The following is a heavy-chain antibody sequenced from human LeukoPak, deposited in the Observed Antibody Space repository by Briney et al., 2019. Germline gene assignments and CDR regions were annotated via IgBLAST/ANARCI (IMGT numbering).Heavy chain of an antibody. D-gene: IGHD6-19*01. Sequence: PSETLSLTCAVSGYSISSGYYWGWIRQPPGKGLEWIGSIYHSGSTYYNPSLKSRVTISVDTSKNQFSLKLSSVTAADTAVYYCATSRAFQGWYWVDYWGQGTLVTVSS. CDR2: IYHSGST. CDR3: ATSRAFQGWYWVDY. V-gene: IGHV4-38-2*01. J-gene: IGHJ4*02. CDR1: GYSISSGYY.